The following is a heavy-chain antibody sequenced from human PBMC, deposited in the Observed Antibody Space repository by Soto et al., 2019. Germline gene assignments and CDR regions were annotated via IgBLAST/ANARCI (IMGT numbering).Heavy chain of an antibody. D-gene: IGHD5-18*01. CDR3: ARNQDTAMVMPDY. CDR1: GYTFTSYA. J-gene: IGHJ4*02. Sequence: GASVKVSCKASGYTFTSYAMHWVRQAPGQRLEWMGWINAGNGNTKYSQKFQGRVTITRDTSASTAYMELSSLRSEDTAVYYCARNQDTAMVMPDYWGQGTLVTVSS. V-gene: IGHV1-3*01. CDR2: INAGNGNT.